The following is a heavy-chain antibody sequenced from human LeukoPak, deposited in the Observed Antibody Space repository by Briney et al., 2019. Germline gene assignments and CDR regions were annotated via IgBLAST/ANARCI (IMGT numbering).Heavy chain of an antibody. CDR2: ISSSGSTI. D-gene: IGHD3-9*01. V-gene: IGHV3-48*03. CDR3: ARDGLRYFDWFDY. CDR1: GFTFSSYE. J-gene: IGHJ4*02. Sequence: GGSLRLSCAASGFTFSSYEMNWVRQAPGKGLEWVSYISSSGSTIYYADSVKGRFTISRDNAKNSLYLRMNSLRAEDTAAYYCARDGLRYFDWFDYWGQGTLVTVSS.